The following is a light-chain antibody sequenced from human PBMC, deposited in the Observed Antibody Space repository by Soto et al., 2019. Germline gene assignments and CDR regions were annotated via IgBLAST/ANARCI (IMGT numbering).Light chain of an antibody. CDR2: AAS. CDR3: QQSFNSPPIT. V-gene: IGKV1-39*01. J-gene: IGKJ5*01. CDR1: QSIYSS. Sequence: DIRMTQSPSILSASVGDRVTITCRASQSIYSSLNWYQQKPGKAPKLLIYAASSLQSGVPSRFSGSGSGTDFTLTISSLQPEDFATYYCQQSFNSPPITFGQGTRLEIK.